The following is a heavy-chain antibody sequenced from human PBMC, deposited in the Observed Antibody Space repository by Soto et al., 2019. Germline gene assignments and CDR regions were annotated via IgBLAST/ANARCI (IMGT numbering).Heavy chain of an antibody. CDR3: ARASSSGYYDN. V-gene: IGHV3-30-3*01. CDR2: ISYDGSNK. J-gene: IGHJ4*02. Sequence: QVQLVESGGGVVQPGRSLRLSCAASGFTFSSYAMHWVRQAPGKGLEWVAVISYDGSNKYYADSVKGRFTISRDNSKNTLYLQMNSLRAEDTAVYYCARASSSGYYDNWGQGTLVTVSS. CDR1: GFTFSSYA. D-gene: IGHD3-22*01.